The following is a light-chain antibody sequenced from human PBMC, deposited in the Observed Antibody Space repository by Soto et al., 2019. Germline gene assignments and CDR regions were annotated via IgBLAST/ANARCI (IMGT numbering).Light chain of an antibody. CDR2: EGS. CDR1: SSDVGSYNL. Sequence: QSALTQPASVSGSPGPSITIFCTGTSSDVGSYNLVSWYQQHPGKAPKLMIYEGSKRPSGVSNRFSGSKSGNTASLTISGLQAEDEADYYCCSYAGSSTYVFGTGTKLTVL. CDR3: CSYAGSSTYV. V-gene: IGLV2-23*01. J-gene: IGLJ1*01.